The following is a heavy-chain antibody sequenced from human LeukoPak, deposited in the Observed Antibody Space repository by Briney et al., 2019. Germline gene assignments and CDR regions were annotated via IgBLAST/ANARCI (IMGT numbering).Heavy chain of an antibody. CDR1: GFTFSSYS. D-gene: IGHD3-10*01. CDR3: ARVDYYGSGSYSSFFDY. V-gene: IGHV3-21*01. J-gene: IGHJ4*02. Sequence: GGSLRLSCAASGFTFSSYSMNWVRQAPGKGLEWVSSISSSSSYIYYADSVKGRFTISRDNAKNSLYLQMNSLRAEDTAVYYCARVDYYGSGSYSSFFDYWGQGTLVTVSS. CDR2: ISSSSSYI.